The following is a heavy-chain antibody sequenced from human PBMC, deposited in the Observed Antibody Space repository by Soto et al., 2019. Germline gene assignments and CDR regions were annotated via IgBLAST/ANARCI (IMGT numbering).Heavy chain of an antibody. Sequence: QVQLQESGPGLVKPSQTLSLTCTVSGGSISSGGYYWSWIRQHPGKGLEWIGYIYYSGSTYYNPSLKSRVTISVDTSKNQFSLKLSSVTAADTAVYYCAREHFKRVVVAATLDYYYYGMDVWGQGTTVTVSS. CDR2: IYYSGST. V-gene: IGHV4-31*03. D-gene: IGHD2-15*01. CDR3: AREHFKRVVVAATLDYYYYGMDV. CDR1: GGSISSGGYY. J-gene: IGHJ6*02.